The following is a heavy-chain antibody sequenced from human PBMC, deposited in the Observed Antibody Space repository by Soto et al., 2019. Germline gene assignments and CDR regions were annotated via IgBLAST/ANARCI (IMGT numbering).Heavy chain of an antibody. J-gene: IGHJ3*02. CDR3: ASSRQGRSITGTTLGAFDI. CDR2: IYYSGST. Sequence: SETLSLTCTVSGGSISSGGYYWSWIRQHPGKGLEWIGYIYYSGSTYYNPSLKSRVTISVDASKNQFSLKLSSVTAADTAVYYCASSRQGRSITGTTLGAFDIWGQGTMVTVSS. CDR1: GGSISSGGYY. D-gene: IGHD1-7*01. V-gene: IGHV4-31*03.